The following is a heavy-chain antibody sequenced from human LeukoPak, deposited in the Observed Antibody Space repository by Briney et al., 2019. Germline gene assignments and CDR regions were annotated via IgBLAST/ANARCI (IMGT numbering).Heavy chain of an antibody. CDR1: GYTFTGYS. CDR2: INPNSGGT. J-gene: IGHJ4*02. CDR3: ARVRENLIQLWPNFDY. Sequence: ASVKVSCKTSGYTFTGYSMHWVRQAPGQGLEWMGWINPNSGGTNYAQKFQGRVTMTRDTSISTAYMELSRLRSDDTAVYYCARVRENLIQLWPNFDYWGQGTLVTVSS. D-gene: IGHD5-18*01. V-gene: IGHV1-2*02.